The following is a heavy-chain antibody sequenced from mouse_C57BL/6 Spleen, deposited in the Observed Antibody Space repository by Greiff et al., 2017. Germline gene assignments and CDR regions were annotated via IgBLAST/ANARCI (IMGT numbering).Heavy chain of an antibody. CDR2: IRNKANGYTT. J-gene: IGHJ4*01. CDR1: GFTFTDYY. CDR3: ARDQDYVALDY. V-gene: IGHV7-3*01. Sequence: EVMLLESGGGLVQPGGSLSLSCAASGFTFTDYYMSWVRQPPGKALEWLGFIRNKANGYTTEYSASVKGRFTISRDNSQSILYLQMNALRAEDIATYYCARDQDYVALDYWGQGTSVTVSS.